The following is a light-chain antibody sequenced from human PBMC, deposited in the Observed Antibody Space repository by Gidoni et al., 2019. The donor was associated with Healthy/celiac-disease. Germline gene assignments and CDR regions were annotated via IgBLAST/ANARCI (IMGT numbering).Light chain of an antibody. J-gene: IGKJ3*01. CDR3: QQRSNWPT. V-gene: IGKV3-11*01. CDR1: QSVSSY. CDR2: DAS. Sequence: EIVLTQSPATLSLSPGERATLSCRASQSVSSYLAWYQQKPGQAPRRLIYDASNRATGIPARFSGSGSGTDFTLTISSLEPEDFAVYYCQQRSNWPTFXPXTKVEIK.